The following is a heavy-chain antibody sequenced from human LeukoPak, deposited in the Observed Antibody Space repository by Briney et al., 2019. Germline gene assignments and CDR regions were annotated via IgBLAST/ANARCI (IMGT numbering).Heavy chain of an antibody. V-gene: IGHV4-39*01. CDR1: GFTFSSYA. CDR3: ARRGYYDSRGYFDY. J-gene: IGHJ4*02. CDR2: IYYSGST. D-gene: IGHD3-22*01. Sequence: GSLRLSCAASGFTFSSYAMSWIRQSPGKGLEWIGSIYYSGSTYYNPSLKSRVTISVDTSKNQFSLKLSSVTAADTAVYYCARRGYYDSRGYFDYWGQGTLVTVSS.